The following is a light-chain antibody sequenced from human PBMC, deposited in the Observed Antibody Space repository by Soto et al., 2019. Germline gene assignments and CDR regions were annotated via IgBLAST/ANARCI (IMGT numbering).Light chain of an antibody. Sequence: EIVLTQSPATLSLSPGERATLSCRASQSVSSYLAWYQQKPGQAPRLLIYDASTRATGIPARFSGSGSGTEFTLTISSLQSEDFAVYYCQQYNNWLMYTFGQGTKLEIK. CDR3: QQYNNWLMYT. CDR2: DAS. J-gene: IGKJ2*01. V-gene: IGKV3-15*01. CDR1: QSVSSY.